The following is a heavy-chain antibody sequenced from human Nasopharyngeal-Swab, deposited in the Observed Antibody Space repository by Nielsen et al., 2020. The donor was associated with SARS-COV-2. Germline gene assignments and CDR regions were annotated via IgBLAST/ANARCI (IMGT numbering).Heavy chain of an antibody. CDR3: ARDTTVTSYYYYGMDV. CDR1: GGSISSYY. D-gene: IGHD4-11*01. Sequence: SETLSLTCTVSGGSISSYYWSWIRQPPGKGLEWIGYIYYSGSTNYNPSLKSRVTISVDTSKNRFSLKLSSVTAADTAVYYCARDTTVTSYYYYGMDVWGQGTTVTVSS. J-gene: IGHJ6*02. V-gene: IGHV4-59*01. CDR2: IYYSGST.